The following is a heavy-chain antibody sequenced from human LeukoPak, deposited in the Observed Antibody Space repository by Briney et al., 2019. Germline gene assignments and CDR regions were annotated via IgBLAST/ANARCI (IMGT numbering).Heavy chain of an antibody. J-gene: IGHJ4*02. Sequence: PGGSLRLSCAASGFTFSSYGMSWVRQAPGKGLEWVSGISGSGGYTYYADSVKGRFTISRDNSKNTLYLQMNSLRAEDTAVYYCAKDYDILTGFDYWGQGTLVTVSS. V-gene: IGHV3-23*01. CDR3: AKDYDILTGFDY. D-gene: IGHD3-9*01. CDR1: GFTFSSYG. CDR2: ISGSGGYT.